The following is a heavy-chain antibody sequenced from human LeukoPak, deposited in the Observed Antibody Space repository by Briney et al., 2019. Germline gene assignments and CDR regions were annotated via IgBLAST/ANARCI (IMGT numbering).Heavy chain of an antibody. CDR3: AREGCSSTSCSNWFDP. J-gene: IGHJ5*02. V-gene: IGHV1-2*02. D-gene: IGHD2-2*01. Sequence: ASVKVSCTASGYTFSGYYMHWVRQAPGQGLEWVGWINPKNGGSNYAQKFQGRVTMTRDRSISTAYMELSRLTSDDTAVYYCAREGCSSTSCSNWFDPWGQGTLVTVSS. CDR1: GYTFSGYY. CDR2: INPKNGGS.